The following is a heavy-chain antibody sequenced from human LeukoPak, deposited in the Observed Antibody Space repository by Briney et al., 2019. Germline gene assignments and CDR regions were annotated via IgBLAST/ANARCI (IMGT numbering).Heavy chain of an antibody. V-gene: IGHV3-7*03. Sequence: TGGSLRLSCAASGLTFSSYWMSWVRQAPGKGLEWVAKIKEDGSEKHYVDFVKGRFTISRDNAKNSLYLQMNSLRAEDTAMYYCARNLPGFDYWGQGTLVTVSS. CDR3: ARNLPGFDY. CDR1: GLTFSSYW. J-gene: IGHJ4*02. CDR2: IKEDGSEK.